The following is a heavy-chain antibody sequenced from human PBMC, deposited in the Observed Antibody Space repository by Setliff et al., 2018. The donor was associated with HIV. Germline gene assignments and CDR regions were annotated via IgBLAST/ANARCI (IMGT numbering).Heavy chain of an antibody. CDR1: GGSITSSTYY. V-gene: IGHV4-39*02. D-gene: IGHD2-21*02. CDR3: AREGDGIDF. CDR2: VHYTGNT. Sequence: SETLSLTCTVSGGSITSSTYYWGWIRQPPWKGLEWIGTVHYTGNTYNNPSLKSRVTISVEVSKNQISLKLTAVTAADSAVYSCAREGDGIDFWGQGTLVTVS. J-gene: IGHJ4*02.